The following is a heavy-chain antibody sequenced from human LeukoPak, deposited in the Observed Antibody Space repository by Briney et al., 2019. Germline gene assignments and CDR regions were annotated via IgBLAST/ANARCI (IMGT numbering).Heavy chain of an antibody. D-gene: IGHD1-26*01. V-gene: IGHV4-61*02. Sequence: SGTLSLTCTVSGGSISSGSHYWSWIRQPAGKGLEWIGRIYSSGNTNYNPSLKSRVAISLDTSKNQFSLNLSSVTAADTAVYYCAGEVGGSWLDPWGLGTLVTVSS. CDR3: AGEVGGSWLDP. CDR2: IYSSGNT. CDR1: GGSISSGSHY. J-gene: IGHJ5*02.